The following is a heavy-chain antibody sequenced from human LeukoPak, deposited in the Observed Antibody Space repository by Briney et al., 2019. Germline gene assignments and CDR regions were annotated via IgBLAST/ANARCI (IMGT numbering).Heavy chain of an antibody. J-gene: IGHJ2*01. CDR1: GFTFSSYA. Sequence: GGSLRLYCAASGFTFSSYAMSWVRQAPGKGLEWVSAVSGSGDTKYYADSVKGRFTISRDNSKNTLYLQMNSLRAEDTAVYFCAKAGGPRRYWFFDVWGRDTPVTVSS. V-gene: IGHV3-23*01. CDR3: AKAGGPRRYWFFDV. D-gene: IGHD2-15*01. CDR2: VSGSGDTK.